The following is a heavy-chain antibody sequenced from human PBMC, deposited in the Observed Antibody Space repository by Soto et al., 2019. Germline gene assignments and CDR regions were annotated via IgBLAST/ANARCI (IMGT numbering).Heavy chain of an antibody. J-gene: IGHJ6*02. D-gene: IGHD3-16*01. CDR1: GYTFTSYG. CDR3: ARDGGLGEDYYYYGMDV. CDR2: ISAYNGNT. V-gene: IGHV1-18*01. Sequence: QVQLVQSGAEVKKPGASVKVSCKASGYTFTSYGISWVRQAPGQGLEWMGWISAYNGNTYYAQKLQGRVTMTTDKASSTAYMEVRSLRSADTAVYYCARDGGLGEDYYYYGMDVWGQGTTVTVSS.